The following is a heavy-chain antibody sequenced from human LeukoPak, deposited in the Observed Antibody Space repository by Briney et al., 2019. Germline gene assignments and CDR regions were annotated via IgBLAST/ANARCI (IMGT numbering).Heavy chain of an antibody. D-gene: IGHD6-19*01. CDR1: GFTFSHYW. Sequence: GGYLRLSCAASGFTFSHYWMSWVRQTPGKGLEWVANIKQDGSEKYYVDSVKGRFTISRDNTRNSLYLQMNSLRAEDTAVYYCAREKSNGWYYFDYWGQGTLVTVSS. J-gene: IGHJ4*02. CDR2: IKQDGSEK. CDR3: AREKSNGWYYFDY. V-gene: IGHV3-7*01.